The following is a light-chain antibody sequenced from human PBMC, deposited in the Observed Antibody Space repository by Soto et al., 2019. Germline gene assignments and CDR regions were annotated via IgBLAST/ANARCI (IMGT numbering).Light chain of an antibody. V-gene: IGLV2-8*01. CDR3: QAYDNGLSGWL. J-gene: IGLJ2*01. Sequence: QSALTQPPSASGSPGQSVTISCTGTSSDVGGYNYVSWYQQHPGKAPKLMIYEVSKRPSGVPDRFSGSKSGNTASLTVSGLQAEDEADYYCQAYDNGLSGWLFGGGTKLTVL. CDR2: EVS. CDR1: SSDVGGYNY.